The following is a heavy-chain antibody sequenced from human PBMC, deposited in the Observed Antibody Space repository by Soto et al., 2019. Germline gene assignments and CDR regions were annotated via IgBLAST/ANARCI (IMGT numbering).Heavy chain of an antibody. CDR1: GYTFTDYF. CDR3: ARVGLLVRGIRVNYFDY. Sequence: QVQLVQSGAEVRKPGASVTVSCKASGYTFTDYFLHWVRQAPGQGLAWMGWINPNSGGTTYAQKFQGRVTMTRDTSITTAYMEVNRLQSDDTAVYYCARVGLLVRGIRVNYFDYWGQGTLGTASS. D-gene: IGHD3-10*01. J-gene: IGHJ4*02. CDR2: INPNSGGT. V-gene: IGHV1-2*02.